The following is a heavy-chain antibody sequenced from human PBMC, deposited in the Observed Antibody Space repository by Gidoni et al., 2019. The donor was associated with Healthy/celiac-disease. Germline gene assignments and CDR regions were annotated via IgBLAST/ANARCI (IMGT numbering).Heavy chain of an antibody. CDR3: ARVGPYDSSGYYDY. CDR2: ISYDGSNK. CDR1: GFTFSSYA. J-gene: IGHJ4*02. V-gene: IGHV3-30-3*01. D-gene: IGHD3-22*01. Sequence: QVQLVESGGGVVQPGRSLRLSCAASGFTFSSYAMHWVRQAPGKGLEWVAVISYDGSNKYYADSVKGRFTISRDNSKNTLYLQMNSLRAEDTAVYYCARVGPYDSSGYYDYWGQGTLVTVSS.